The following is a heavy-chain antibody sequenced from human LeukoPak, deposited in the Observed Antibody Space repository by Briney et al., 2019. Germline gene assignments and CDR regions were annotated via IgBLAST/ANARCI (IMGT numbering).Heavy chain of an antibody. D-gene: IGHD4-11*01. V-gene: IGHV3-48*01. J-gene: IGHJ4*02. Sequence: GGSLRLSCAASGFTFSDHYMDWVRQAPGKGPEWVSYISSSSGSIHYADSVRGRFAISRDNAKNSLYLQMNSLRAEDTAVYYCARVWQDYSNADYRGQGTLVTVSS. CDR3: ARVWQDYSNADY. CDR2: ISSSSGSI. CDR1: GFTFSDHY.